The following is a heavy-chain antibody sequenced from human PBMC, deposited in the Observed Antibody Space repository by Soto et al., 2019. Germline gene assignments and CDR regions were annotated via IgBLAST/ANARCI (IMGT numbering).Heavy chain of an antibody. CDR1: GETVWNAG. CDR3: TPEVEIATIFGLGSAY. Sequence: CGETVWNAGVGGACQEQGKGMECVGRIKSKTDGGTTDYAAPVKGRFTISRDDSKNTLYLQMNSLKTEDTAVYYCTPEVEIATIFGLGSAYWGKGSLVT. J-gene: IGHJ4*02. V-gene: IGHV3-15*01. CDR2: IKSKTDGGTT. D-gene: IGHD3-3*01.